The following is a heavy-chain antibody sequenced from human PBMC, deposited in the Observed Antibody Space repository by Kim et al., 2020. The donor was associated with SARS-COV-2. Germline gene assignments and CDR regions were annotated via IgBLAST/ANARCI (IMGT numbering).Heavy chain of an antibody. D-gene: IGHD6-6*01. J-gene: IGHJ3*02. Sequence: LKSRVTISVDTSKNQFSLKLSSVTAADTAVYYCARHPDLEYSSKDVAFDIWGQGTMVTVSS. CDR3: ARHPDLEYSSKDVAFDI. V-gene: IGHV4-39*01.